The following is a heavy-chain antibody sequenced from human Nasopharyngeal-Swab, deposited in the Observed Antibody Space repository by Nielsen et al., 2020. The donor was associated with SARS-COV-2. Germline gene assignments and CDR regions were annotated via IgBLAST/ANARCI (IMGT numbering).Heavy chain of an antibody. V-gene: IGHV4-59*08. CDR2: IYNTGRP. Sequence: SETLSLTCTVSGASISNHYWNWIRLPPGKGLEWIAFIYNTGRPIYNPSLKSRVTISSDTSKNQFSLKLTSVTAADLVVYFCSGGSGYRFDYWGQGALVTGSS. CDR1: GASISNHY. J-gene: IGHJ4*02. D-gene: IGHD3-22*01. CDR3: SGGSGYRFDY.